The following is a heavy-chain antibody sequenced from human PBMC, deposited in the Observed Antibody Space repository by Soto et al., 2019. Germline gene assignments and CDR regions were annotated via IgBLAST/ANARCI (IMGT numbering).Heavy chain of an antibody. CDR2: IYSGGST. J-gene: IGHJ6*02. CDR1: GFTVSSNY. CDR3: ARLGNYYGMDV. Sequence: PGGSLRLSCAASGFTVSSNYMGWVRQAPGKGLEWVSVIYSGGSTYYADSVKGRFTISRDNSKNTLYLQMNSLRAEDTAVYYCARLGNYYGMDVWGQGTTVTVSS. V-gene: IGHV3-53*01.